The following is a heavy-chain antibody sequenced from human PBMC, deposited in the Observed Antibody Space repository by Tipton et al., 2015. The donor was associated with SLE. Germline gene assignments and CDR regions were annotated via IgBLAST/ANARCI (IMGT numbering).Heavy chain of an antibody. Sequence: QLVQSGAEVKKPGASVKVSCKASEYTFTDYYMHWVRQAPGQGLEWMGWINPQTGSTNYAHKFQDRVFMTRDTAFSTAFLELSRLTSDDAAVYYGARVRMNDWNHYAFDIWGQGTIVTFSS. CDR3: ARVRMNDWNHYAFDI. D-gene: IGHD1-1*01. V-gene: IGHV1-2*02. CDR2: INPQTGST. CDR1: EYTFTDYY. J-gene: IGHJ3*02.